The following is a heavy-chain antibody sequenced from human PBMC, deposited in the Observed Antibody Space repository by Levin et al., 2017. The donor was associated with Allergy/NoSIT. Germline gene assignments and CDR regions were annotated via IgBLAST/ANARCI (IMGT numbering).Heavy chain of an antibody. Sequence: GASVKVSCAASGFTFSSYSMNWVRQAPGKGLEWVSSISSSSSYIYYADSVKGRFTISRDNAKNSLYLQMNSLRAEDTAVYYCARDLIRYGSGSLLGYWGQGTLVTVSS. J-gene: IGHJ4*02. CDR2: ISSSSSYI. D-gene: IGHD3-10*01. V-gene: IGHV3-21*01. CDR1: GFTFSSYS. CDR3: ARDLIRYGSGSLLGY.